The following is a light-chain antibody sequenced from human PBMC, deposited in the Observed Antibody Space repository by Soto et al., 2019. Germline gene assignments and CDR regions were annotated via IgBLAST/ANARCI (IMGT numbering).Light chain of an antibody. J-gene: IGKJ2*01. Sequence: EIVLTQSPGTLSLFPGERATLSCRASQSVSSRYLAWYQQKPGQAPRLLIYRTSYRATGIPDRFSGSGSGTDFTLTSSRLEPEDFAVYYGQQYGTSPPMYTFGQGTKLEIK. CDR3: QQYGTSPPMYT. CDR1: QSVSSRY. CDR2: RTS. V-gene: IGKV3-20*01.